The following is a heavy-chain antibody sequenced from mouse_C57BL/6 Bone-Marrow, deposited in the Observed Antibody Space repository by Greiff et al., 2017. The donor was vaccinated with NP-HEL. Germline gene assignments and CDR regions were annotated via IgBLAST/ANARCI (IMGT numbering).Heavy chain of an antibody. CDR3: ARTPTIYYYGSSWDFDY. CDR1: GYSFTGYY. CDR2: INPSTGGT. Sequence: EVMLVESGPELVKPGASVKISCKASGYSFTGYYMNWVKQSPEKSLEWIGEINPSTGGTTYNQKFKAKATLTVDKSSSTAYMQLKSLTSEDSAVYYCARTPTIYYYGSSWDFDYWGQGTTLTVSS. V-gene: IGHV1-42*01. J-gene: IGHJ2*01. D-gene: IGHD1-1*01.